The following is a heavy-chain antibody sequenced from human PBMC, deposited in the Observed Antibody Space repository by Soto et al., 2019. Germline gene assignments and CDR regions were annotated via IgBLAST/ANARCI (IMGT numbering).Heavy chain of an antibody. Sequence: GGSLRLSCAASGFTFSSYSMNWVRQAPGKGLEWVSSISSSSSYIYYADSVKGRFTISRDNAKNSLYLQMNSLRAEDTAVYYCAREPLVVVPAATHYYYYYYMDVWGKGTTVTVSS. D-gene: IGHD2-2*01. J-gene: IGHJ6*03. CDR3: AREPLVVVPAATHYYYYYYMDV. V-gene: IGHV3-21*01. CDR2: ISSSSSYI. CDR1: GFTFSSYS.